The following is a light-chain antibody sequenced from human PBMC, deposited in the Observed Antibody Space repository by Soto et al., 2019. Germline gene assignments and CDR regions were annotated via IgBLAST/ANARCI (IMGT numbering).Light chain of an antibody. CDR2: DVT. CDR3: SSFTSSSSYV. J-gene: IGLJ7*01. Sequence: QSALTQPASVSGSPGQSITLLCTGTSSDFAIYNSVSWYQQHPGKAPKLMIHDVTNRPSGVSGRFSGSRSGNTASLTISGLQAEDEADYFCSSFTSSSSYVFGPGTQLTVL. CDR1: SSDFAIYNS. V-gene: IGLV2-14*01.